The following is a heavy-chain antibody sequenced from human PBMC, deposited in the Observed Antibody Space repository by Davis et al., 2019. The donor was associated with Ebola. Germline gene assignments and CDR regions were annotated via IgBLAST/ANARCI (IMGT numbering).Heavy chain of an antibody. CDR2: IYHSGSP. CDR3: ARTFGGSSPIDY. Sequence: PSETLSLTCTVSNYSISSGHYWGCIRQPPGKGLEWIGSIYHSGSPYYNPSLKSRVTISVDMSKNQYSLKLSSVTAADTALYYCARTFGGSSPIDYWGQGTLVTVSS. D-gene: IGHD2-15*01. CDR1: NYSISSGHY. J-gene: IGHJ4*02. V-gene: IGHV4-38-2*02.